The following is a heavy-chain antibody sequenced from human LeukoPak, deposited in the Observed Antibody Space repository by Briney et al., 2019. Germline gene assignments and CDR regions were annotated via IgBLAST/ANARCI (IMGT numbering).Heavy chain of an antibody. D-gene: IGHD2-2*02. J-gene: IGHJ6*02. CDR1: GGSISSYY. CDR3: ARALPAAIPSNYYYGMDV. CDR2: IYYSGST. Sequence: SETLSLTCTVSGGSISSYYWSWIRQPPGKGLEWIGYIYYSGSTNYNPSLKSRVTISVDTSKNQFSLKLSSVTAADTAVYYCARALPAAIPSNYYYGMDVWGQGTTVTVSS. V-gene: IGHV4-59*01.